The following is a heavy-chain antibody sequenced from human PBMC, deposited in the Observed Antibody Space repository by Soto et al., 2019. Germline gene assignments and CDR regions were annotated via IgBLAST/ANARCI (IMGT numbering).Heavy chain of an antibody. Sequence: GASVKVSCKASGDAFTGYYMHWVRQAPGQGLEWMGWINPNSGGTNYAQKFQGWVTMTRDTSIGTAYMELSRLRSDDTAVYYCAREPDMSVAGTDAFDIWGQGTMVTVS. CDR2: INPNSGGT. CDR1: GDAFTGYY. CDR3: AREPDMSVAGTDAFDI. J-gene: IGHJ3*02. V-gene: IGHV1-2*04. D-gene: IGHD6-19*01.